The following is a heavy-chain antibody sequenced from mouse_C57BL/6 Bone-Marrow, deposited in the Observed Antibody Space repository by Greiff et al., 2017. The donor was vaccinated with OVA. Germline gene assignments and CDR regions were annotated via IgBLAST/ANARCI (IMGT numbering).Heavy chain of an antibody. D-gene: IGHD2-4*01. J-gene: IGHJ4*01. CDR1: GYSFTGYF. V-gene: IGHV1-20*01. Sequence: VQLKESGPELVKPGDSVKISCKASGYSFTGYFMNWVMQSHGKSLAWIGRINPYNGDTFYNQKFKGKATLTVDKSSSTAHMELRSLTSEDSAVYYCARWGDYDEGYAMDYWGQGTSVTVSS. CDR2: INPYNGDT. CDR3: ARWGDYDEGYAMDY.